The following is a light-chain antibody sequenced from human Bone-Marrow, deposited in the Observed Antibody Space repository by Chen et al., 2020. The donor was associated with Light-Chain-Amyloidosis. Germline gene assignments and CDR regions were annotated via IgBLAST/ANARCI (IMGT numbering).Light chain of an antibody. V-gene: IGLV2-18*02. J-gene: IGLJ2*01. CDR2: EVN. Sequence: QSALTQPPSVSGSPGQSVTISCTGTSGDVGRYDRVSWYQQSPGTAPKVIIFEVNNRPSGVPARFSGSKSGYAASLSISGLQADDEGDYYCSSYTSISTLIFGGGTKLTVL. CDR1: SGDVGRYDR. CDR3: SSYTSISTLI.